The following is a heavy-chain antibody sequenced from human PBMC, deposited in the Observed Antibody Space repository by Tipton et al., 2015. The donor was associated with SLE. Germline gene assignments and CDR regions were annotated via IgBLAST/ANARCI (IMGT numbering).Heavy chain of an antibody. D-gene: IGHD4-17*01. CDR3: ARESGTVTGYYYYMDV. V-gene: IGHV5-51*01. CDR2: IYPGDSDT. J-gene: IGHJ6*03. CDR1: GYSFTSYW. Sequence: QLVQSGPEVKKPGESLKISCKGSGYSFTSYWIGWVRQLPGKGLEWMGIIYPGDSDTRYSPSFQGQVTISADKSISTAYLQWSSLKASDTAVYYCARESGTVTGYYYYMDVWGKGTTVTVSS.